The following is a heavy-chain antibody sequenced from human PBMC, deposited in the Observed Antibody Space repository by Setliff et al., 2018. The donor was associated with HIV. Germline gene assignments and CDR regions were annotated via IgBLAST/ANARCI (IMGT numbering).Heavy chain of an antibody. CDR3: VKGGRCSADPLDS. Sequence: HPGGSLRLSCSASGFTFSSNAMHWVRQAPGKGLEYVSSISSNGGSTYYADSVKGRFTISRNNSKNTLYLQMSSLGAEDTAVYCGVKGGRCSADPLDSWGQGTLVTVSS. J-gene: IGHJ4*02. CDR1: GFTFSSNA. V-gene: IGHV3-64D*09. D-gene: IGHD1-26*01. CDR2: ISSNGGST.